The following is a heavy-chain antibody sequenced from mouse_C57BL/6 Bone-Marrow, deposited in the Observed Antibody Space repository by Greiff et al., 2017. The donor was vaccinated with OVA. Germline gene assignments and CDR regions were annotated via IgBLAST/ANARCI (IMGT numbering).Heavy chain of an antibody. Sequence: VQLQQPGAELVKPGASVKLSCKASGYTFTSYWMHWVKQRPGQGLEWIGMIHPNSGSTNYNEKFKSKATLTVDKSSSTAYMQLSSLTAEDAAVYYSGRSRRYYGSSHWYFDVWGTGTTVTVSS. CDR1: GYTFTSYW. CDR3: GRSRRYYGSSHWYFDV. V-gene: IGHV1-64*01. CDR2: IHPNSGST. J-gene: IGHJ1*03. D-gene: IGHD1-1*01.